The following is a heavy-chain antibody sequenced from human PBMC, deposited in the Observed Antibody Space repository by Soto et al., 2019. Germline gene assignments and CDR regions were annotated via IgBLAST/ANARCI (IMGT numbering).Heavy chain of an antibody. D-gene: IGHD6-6*01. J-gene: IGHJ5*02. V-gene: IGHV3-11*01. CDR1: GFPFSDSY. CDR2: ISSTGSTP. Sequence: KSGGSLRLSCAASGFPFSDSYMAWIRQAPGKGLEEIATISSTGSTPYYADSVKGRFTISRGNAQNSLYLEMNNLRAEDTAVYYCARGQQLVANWLDPWGQGILVTVSS. CDR3: ARGQQLVANWLDP.